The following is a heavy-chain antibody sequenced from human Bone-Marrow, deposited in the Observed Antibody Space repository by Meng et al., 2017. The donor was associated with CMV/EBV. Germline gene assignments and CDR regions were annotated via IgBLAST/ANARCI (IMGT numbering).Heavy chain of an antibody. Sequence: GESLKISCAASEFTFSSYSMNWVRQAPGKGLEWVSSISSSSSYIYYADSVKGRFTISRDNAKKSLYLQMNSLRAEDTAVYYCARSPVVVVVAATYYYYYYGMDVWGQGTTVTVSS. D-gene: IGHD2-15*01. J-gene: IGHJ6*02. V-gene: IGHV3-21*01. CDR3: ARSPVVVVVAATYYYYYYGMDV. CDR2: ISSSSSYI. CDR1: EFTFSSYS.